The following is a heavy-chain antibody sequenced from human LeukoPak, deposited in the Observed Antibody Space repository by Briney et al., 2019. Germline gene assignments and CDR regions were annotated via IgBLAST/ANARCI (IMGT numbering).Heavy chain of an antibody. CDR1: GFTFSTSA. CDR2: ISYDESNK. D-gene: IGHD3-3*01. Sequence: GGSLRLSCAASGFTFSTSAMHWVRQAPGKGLDWVAVISYDESNKYYADSVKGRFTISRDNSKNTLYLQMNSLRGEDTAMYYCARGTDTKPFWSGYWVDVWGQGTTATVSS. V-gene: IGHV3-30*03. CDR3: ARGTDTKPFWSGYWVDV. J-gene: IGHJ6*02.